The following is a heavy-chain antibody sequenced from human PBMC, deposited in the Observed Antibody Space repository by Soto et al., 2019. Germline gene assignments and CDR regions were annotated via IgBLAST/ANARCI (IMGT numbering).Heavy chain of an antibody. V-gene: IGHV1-18*04. D-gene: IGHD1-20*01. CDR2: ISAYNGNT. Sequence: ASVKVSCKASGYTFTSYGISWVRQAPGQGLEWMGWISAYNGNTNYAQKLQGRVTMTTDTSTSTAYMELRSLRSDDTAVYYCARDNNWNDLYYYYGMDVWRQGTTVTVSS. CDR1: GYTFTSYG. J-gene: IGHJ6*02. CDR3: ARDNNWNDLYYYYGMDV.